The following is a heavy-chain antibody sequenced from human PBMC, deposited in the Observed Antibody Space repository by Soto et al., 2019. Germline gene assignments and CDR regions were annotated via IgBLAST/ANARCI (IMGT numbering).Heavy chain of an antibody. CDR3: ARVEAVAGLYNYHGLDV. V-gene: IGHV1-69*12. CDR1: GGTFSNYA. CDR2: IVPIFGTT. Sequence: QVQLVQSGAEVKKPGSSVKVSCKVSGGTFSNYAIDWVRLAPGHGLEWMGGIVPIFGTTYYTQKFQGRATIYADXSXTXXYLERSSLRSEDTAIYYCARVEAVAGLYNYHGLDVWGQGTAVTVSS. D-gene: IGHD6-19*01. J-gene: IGHJ6*02.